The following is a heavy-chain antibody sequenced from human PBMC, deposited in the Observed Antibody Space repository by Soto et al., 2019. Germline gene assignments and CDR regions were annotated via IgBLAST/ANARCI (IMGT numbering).Heavy chain of an antibody. CDR3: AKSWVCGFSLDPPFS. Sequence: PGGSLRLSCAASGFTFSRYDMSWVRQARGKGLEWFSSISRSVRSTSYAHPVKGRFTLSRDNPNHTLYLQMNSLTAEDTAVYYCAKSWVCGFSLDPPFSWGQGTLVTVSS. D-gene: IGHD3-3*01. CDR1: GFTFSRYD. V-gene: IGHV3-23*01. J-gene: IGHJ5*02. CDR2: ISRSVRST.